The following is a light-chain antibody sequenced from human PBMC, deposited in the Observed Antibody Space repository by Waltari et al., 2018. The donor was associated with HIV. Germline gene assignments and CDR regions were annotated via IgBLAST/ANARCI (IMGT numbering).Light chain of an antibody. CDR1: QRLLHSDGKTY. CDR3: MQSIQVPLT. CDR2: ETY. J-gene: IGKJ2*01. V-gene: IGKV2D-29*01. Sequence: DILMNQSPLSLSVTPGQPASISCKSTQRLLHSDGKTYLYWYLQKPGQPPQLLIYETYNRFSGVPVRFSGSGSGTDFTLKISRVEAEDVGVYYCMQSIQVPLTFGQGTRLEIK.